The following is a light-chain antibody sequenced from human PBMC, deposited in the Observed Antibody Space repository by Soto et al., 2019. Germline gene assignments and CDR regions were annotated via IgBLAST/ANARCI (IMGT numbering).Light chain of an antibody. Sequence: EIVMTQSPATLSVSPGERATLSCRASQSVSSNLAWYQQKPGQAPRLLIYGASTRATGIPARFSGSGSGTEFTRTISSLQSEDLAVYYCQQYNNWPRTFGQGTKVEIK. CDR1: QSVSSN. CDR3: QQYNNWPRT. CDR2: GAS. J-gene: IGKJ1*01. V-gene: IGKV3-15*01.